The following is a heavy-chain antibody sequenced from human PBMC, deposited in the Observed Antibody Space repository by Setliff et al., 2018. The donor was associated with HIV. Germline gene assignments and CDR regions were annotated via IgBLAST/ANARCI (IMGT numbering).Heavy chain of an antibody. CDR3: VRGGDSSSWYWGRWFYP. CDR1: GESLSGYY. D-gene: IGHD6-13*01. V-gene: IGHV4-34*01. Sequence: SETLSLTCAVYGESLSGYYWSWIRQPPGKGLEWIGEISHSRSTNYNPSLQSRVTVSVDTSKNQFSLKLSSGTAADTAVYYCVRGGDSSSWYWGRWFYPWGQGTLVTVSS. J-gene: IGHJ5*02. CDR2: ISHSRST.